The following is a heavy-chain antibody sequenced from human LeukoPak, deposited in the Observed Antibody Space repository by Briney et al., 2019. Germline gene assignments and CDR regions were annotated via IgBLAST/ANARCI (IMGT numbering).Heavy chain of an antibody. J-gene: IGHJ4*02. V-gene: IGHV3-30*18. D-gene: IGHD3-22*01. Sequence: GGSLRLSCAASGFTLSYYGMHWVRQAPGKGLEWVAVISYDGGKKYYADSVKGRFTISRDNSKNTLYLQMDSLRAEDTAVYYCAKDCVYYYDSSGPYYFDYWGQGTLVTVSS. CDR2: ISYDGGKK. CDR1: GFTLSYYG. CDR3: AKDCVYYYDSSGPYYFDY.